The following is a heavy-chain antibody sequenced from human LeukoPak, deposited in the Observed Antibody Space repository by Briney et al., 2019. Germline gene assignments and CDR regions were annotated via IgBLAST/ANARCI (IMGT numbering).Heavy chain of an antibody. J-gene: IGHJ3*01. Sequence: PSDTLSLTCAVSGYSISSNNWWAWGRQPPGKGVEGIGYIYYNGNTYYNPYNPSLTSRVTMSVDTSKNQFSLTLDSVTEIDTAMYYCARNQAVAANRGASDVWGQGTMVTVSS. D-gene: IGHD6-19*01. V-gene: IGHV4-28*01. CDR3: ARNQAVAANRGASDV. CDR2: IYYNGNT. CDR1: GYSISSNNW.